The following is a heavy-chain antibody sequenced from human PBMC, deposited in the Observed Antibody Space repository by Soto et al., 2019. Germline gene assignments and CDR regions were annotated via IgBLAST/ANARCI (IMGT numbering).Heavy chain of an antibody. Sequence: GGSLRLSCAASGFTFSSSAMSWVRQAPGKGLEWVSAVFGTGGSTYYADSVKGRFTISRDNSKNTLFPQMNSLRAEDTAVYYCAKHLYSYYYYGMDVWGQGTTVTVSS. CDR1: GFTFSSSA. V-gene: IGHV3-23*01. D-gene: IGHD2-2*02. CDR2: VFGTGGST. CDR3: AKHLYSYYYYGMDV. J-gene: IGHJ6*02.